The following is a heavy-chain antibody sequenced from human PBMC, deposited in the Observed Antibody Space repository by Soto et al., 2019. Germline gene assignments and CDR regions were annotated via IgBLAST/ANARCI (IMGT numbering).Heavy chain of an antibody. CDR1: GFTFSSYG. Sequence: QVQLVESGGGVVQPGRSLRLSCAASGFTFSSYGMHWVRQDPGKGLEWVAVISYDGSNKYYADSVKGRFTISRDNSKNTLYLQMNIMRAEDTAVYYCAKGFDSSGIDYYYYGMDVWGQGTTVTVSS. J-gene: IGHJ6*02. V-gene: IGHV3-30*18. CDR3: AKGFDSSGIDYYYYGMDV. CDR2: ISYDGSNK. D-gene: IGHD3-22*01.